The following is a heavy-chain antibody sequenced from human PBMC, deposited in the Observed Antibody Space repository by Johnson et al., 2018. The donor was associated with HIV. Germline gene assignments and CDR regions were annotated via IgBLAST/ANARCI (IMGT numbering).Heavy chain of an antibody. CDR2: IKSKTDGGTK. CDR3: ARELWELNAFDI. Sequence: VQLVESGGGLVQPGGSLRLSCAASGFTFSHAWMSWVRQAPGKGLQWVGRIKSKTDGGTKDYAAPVKGRFTIARDDSKNTLYLQMNSLGAEDTALYYCARELWELNAFDIWGQGTLVTVSS. J-gene: IGHJ3*02. V-gene: IGHV3-15*05. D-gene: IGHD1-26*01. CDR1: GFTFSHAW.